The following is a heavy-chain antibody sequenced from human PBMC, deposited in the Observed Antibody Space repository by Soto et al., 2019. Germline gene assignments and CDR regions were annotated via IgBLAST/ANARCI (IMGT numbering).Heavy chain of an antibody. CDR2: IYYSGST. CDR3: ARQPPRYYDNKSYFDY. J-gene: IGHJ4*02. Sequence: PSETLSLTCTVSGGSISSYYWSWIRQPPGKGLEWIGYIYYSGSTNYNPSLKSRVTISVDTSKNQFSLKLSSVTAADTAVYYCARQPPRYYDNKSYFDYWGQGTLVTVSS. V-gene: IGHV4-59*08. D-gene: IGHD3-22*01. CDR1: GGSISSYY.